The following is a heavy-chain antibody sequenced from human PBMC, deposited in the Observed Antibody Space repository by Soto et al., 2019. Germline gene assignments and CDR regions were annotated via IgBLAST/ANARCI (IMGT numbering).Heavy chain of an antibody. V-gene: IGHV3-48*01. J-gene: IGHJ4*02. Sequence: GGSLRLSCAASGFTFTSFTMNWVRQAPGKGLEWISHINGAGTITYYADYVKGRFTISRDNAKNSLYLQMNSLRAEDTAVYYCARSGYSYGPFDYWGQGTLVTVSS. CDR1: GFTFTSFT. CDR2: INGAGTIT. CDR3: ARSGYSYGPFDY. D-gene: IGHD5-18*01.